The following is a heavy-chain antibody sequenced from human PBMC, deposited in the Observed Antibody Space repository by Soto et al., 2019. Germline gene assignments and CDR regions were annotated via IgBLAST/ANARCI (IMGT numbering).Heavy chain of an antibody. Sequence: GGSLRLSCAASGFTFSSYALHWVRQAPGKGLEWVALISYDGRNKDYADSVKGRFTISRDNSKNTMNLQMNSLRAEDTAVYYCARVMEVAPKTWSDPWGQGTLVTVSS. V-gene: IGHV3-30*04. CDR1: GFTFSSYA. D-gene: IGHD2-8*01. CDR2: ISYDGRNK. J-gene: IGHJ5*02. CDR3: ARVMEVAPKTWSDP.